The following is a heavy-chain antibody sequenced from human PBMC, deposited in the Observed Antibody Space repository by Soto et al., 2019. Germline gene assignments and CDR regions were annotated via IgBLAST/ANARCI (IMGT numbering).Heavy chain of an antibody. J-gene: IGHJ4*02. CDR2: IYDSGNT. V-gene: IGHV4-59*01. Sequence: SETLSLTCTVSGGSISSYYWSWIRQPPGKGLEWIGYIYDSGNTNYNPSFKSRVTISVDTSKNQFSLKLSSVTAADTAVYYCAGGAYYYESSGYYAPGGSDYWGQGTLVTVSS. CDR3: AGGAYYYESSGYYAPGGSDY. D-gene: IGHD3-22*01. CDR1: GGSISSYY.